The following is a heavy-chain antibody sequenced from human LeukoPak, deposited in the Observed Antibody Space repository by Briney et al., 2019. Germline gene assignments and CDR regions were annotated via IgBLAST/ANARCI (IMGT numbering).Heavy chain of an antibody. V-gene: IGHV3-30*02. CDR1: GFTFSSYG. CDR2: IRYDGSNK. J-gene: IGHJ3*02. D-gene: IGHD2-2*01. Sequence: GGSLRLSCAASGFTFSSYGMHWVRQAPGKGLEWVAFIRYDGSNKYYADSVKGRFTISRDNSKNTLYLQMNRLRAEDTAVYYCAKRVVPAADAFDIWGQGTMVTVSS. CDR3: AKRVVPAADAFDI.